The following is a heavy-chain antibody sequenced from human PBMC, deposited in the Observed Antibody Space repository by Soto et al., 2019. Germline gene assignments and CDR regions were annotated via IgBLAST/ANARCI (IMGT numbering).Heavy chain of an antibody. V-gene: IGHV1-18*01. Sequence: GASVKVSCKASGYSLISYAIGWVRRAPGQGLEWMGWINTYNGNTNYTQKLQGRVTMTTDTSTSTAYMELRSLRSDDTAVYYCARDNFGDYAVWGQGTLVTVSS. J-gene: IGHJ4*02. CDR1: GYSLISYA. D-gene: IGHD4-17*01. CDR2: INTYNGNT. CDR3: ARDNFGDYAV.